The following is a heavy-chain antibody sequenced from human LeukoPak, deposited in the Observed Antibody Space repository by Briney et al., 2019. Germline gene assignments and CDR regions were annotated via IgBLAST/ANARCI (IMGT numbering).Heavy chain of an antibody. J-gene: IGHJ4*02. CDR3: AKDLLSGSYTYYFDY. Sequence: GGSLRLSCAASGFTFSDYYMSWIRQAPGKGLEWVSYISSSGSTIYYADSVKGRFTISRDNAKNSLYLQMNSLRAEDTAVYYCAKDLLSGSYTYYFDYWGQGTLVTVSS. CDR2: ISSSGSTI. V-gene: IGHV3-11*01. D-gene: IGHD1-26*01. CDR1: GFTFSDYY.